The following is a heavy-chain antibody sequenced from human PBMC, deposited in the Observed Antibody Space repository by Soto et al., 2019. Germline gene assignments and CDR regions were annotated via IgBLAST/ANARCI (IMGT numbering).Heavy chain of an antibody. CDR2: VHHSWGS. CDR3: ARQGFGPLHGLVDV. J-gene: IGHJ6*02. V-gene: IGHV4-59*08. Sequence: QVQLQESGPGLVKPSETLSLSCTVSGGSINSYYWSWIRQSPGKRMEWIGYVHHSWGSSYNPSLQRRVXXSLDTSKSQFSLKVTSVTATDTAVYYCARQGFGPLHGLVDVWGQGTTVTVSS. CDR1: GGSINSYY. D-gene: IGHD3-10*01.